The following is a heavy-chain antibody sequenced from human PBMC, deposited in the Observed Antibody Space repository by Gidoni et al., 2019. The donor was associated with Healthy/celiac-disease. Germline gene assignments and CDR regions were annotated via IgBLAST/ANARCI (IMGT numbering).Heavy chain of an antibody. V-gene: IGHV3-33*01. CDR1: GVTFSSYG. Sequence: QMQLVESGGGVVQPGRALRLSCAASGVTFSSYGMHWVRPAPGKGLEWVAVLWYDGSNKYYADSVKGRFTISRDNSKTTLFLQMNSLRAEDTAVYYCARDRGSSSWYYFDYWGQGTLVTVSS. CDR2: LWYDGSNK. J-gene: IGHJ4*02. CDR3: ARDRGSSSWYYFDY. D-gene: IGHD6-13*01.